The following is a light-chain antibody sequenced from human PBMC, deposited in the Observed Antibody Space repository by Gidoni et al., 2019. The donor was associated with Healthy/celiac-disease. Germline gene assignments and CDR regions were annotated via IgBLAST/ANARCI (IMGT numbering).Light chain of an antibody. V-gene: IGLV3-1*01. CDR3: QAWDSSTVV. CDR2: QDS. Sequence: YALTQTPSVSVSPGRTASITCSGDKLGDKYACWYQQKPGQSPVRVIYQDSKRPSGIHERFSGSNSGNTATLTISWTQAMDEADYYCQAWDSSTVVFGGGTKLTVL. CDR1: KLGDKY. J-gene: IGLJ2*01.